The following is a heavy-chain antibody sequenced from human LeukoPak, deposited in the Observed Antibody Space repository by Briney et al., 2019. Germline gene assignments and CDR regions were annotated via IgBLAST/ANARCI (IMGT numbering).Heavy chain of an antibody. CDR1: AFTFNTYW. J-gene: IGHJ4*02. CDR3: ARGRPDGSRSYYSGDY. CDR2: INGDESST. V-gene: IGHV3-74*01. D-gene: IGHD3-10*01. Sequence: GGSLRLSCAASAFTFNTYWMHWVRQVPGRGLEWVSRINGDESSTNYADSVKGRFTISRDNAEKTLYLHMNSLRDEDTAVYFCARGRPDGSRSYYSGDYWGQGTLVTVSS.